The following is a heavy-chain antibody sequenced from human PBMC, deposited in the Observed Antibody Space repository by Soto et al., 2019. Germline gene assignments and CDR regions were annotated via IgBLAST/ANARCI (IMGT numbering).Heavy chain of an antibody. V-gene: IGHV3-23*01. CDR2: ISGSGDRT. CDR1: GFSFNIYA. J-gene: IGHJ4*02. CDR3: AKASTYEYVWGSFRYYFDH. D-gene: IGHD3-16*02. Sequence: GGSLRLSCAASGFSFNIYAMSWVRQAPGKGLEWVSGISGSGDRTHYVDSVKGRFTISRDNVKNTLYLQMNSLRAEDTAVYYCAKASTYEYVWGSFRYYFDHWGQGALATVSS.